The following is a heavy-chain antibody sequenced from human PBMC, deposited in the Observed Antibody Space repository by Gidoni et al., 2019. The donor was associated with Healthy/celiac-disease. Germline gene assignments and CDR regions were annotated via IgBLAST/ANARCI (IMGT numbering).Heavy chain of an antibody. CDR3: ARAHSSGGSCYFCGSDAFDI. V-gene: IGHV3-33*01. J-gene: IGHJ3*02. D-gene: IGHD2-15*01. CDR1: GFTFSSYG. Sequence: QVQLVESGGGVVQPGRSLRLSCAASGFTFSSYGMHWVRQAPGKGLEWVAVIWYDGSNKYYADSVKGRFTISRDNSNTLYLQMNSLRAEDTAVYYCARAHSSGGSCYFCGSDAFDIWGQGTMVTVSS. CDR2: IWYDGSNK.